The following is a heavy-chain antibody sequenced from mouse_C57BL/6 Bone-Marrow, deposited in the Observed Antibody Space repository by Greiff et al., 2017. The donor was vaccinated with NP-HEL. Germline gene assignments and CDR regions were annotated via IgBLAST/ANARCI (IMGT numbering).Heavy chain of an antibody. CDR1: GYAFSSSW. J-gene: IGHJ2*01. V-gene: IGHV1-82*01. Sequence: QVQLQQPGPELVKPGASVKISCKASGYAFSSSWMNWVKQRPGKGLEWIGRIYPGDGDTNYNGKFKGKATLTADKSSSTAYMQLSSLTSEDSAVYFCASSITTAYYFDYWGQGTTLTVSS. CDR2: IYPGDGDT. CDR3: ASSITTAYYFDY. D-gene: IGHD1-1*01.